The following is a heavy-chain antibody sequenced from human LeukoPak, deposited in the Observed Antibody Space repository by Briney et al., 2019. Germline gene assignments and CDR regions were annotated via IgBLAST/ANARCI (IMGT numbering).Heavy chain of an antibody. D-gene: IGHD6-19*01. Sequence: ASVKVSCKASGYTFTGYYMHWVRQAPGQGLEWMGWINPNSGGTNYAQKFQGRVTMIRDTSISTAYMELSRLRSDDTAVYYCARASSGWYLESAFDIWGQGTMVTVSS. CDR3: ARASSGWYLESAFDI. CDR2: INPNSGGT. J-gene: IGHJ3*02. V-gene: IGHV1-2*02. CDR1: GYTFTGYY.